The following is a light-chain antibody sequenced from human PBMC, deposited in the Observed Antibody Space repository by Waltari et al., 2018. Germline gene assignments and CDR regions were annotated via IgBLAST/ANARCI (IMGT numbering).Light chain of an antibody. CDR1: SSDVGGYNY. CDR3: CSYATNYRAL. Sequence: QSALTQPRSVSGSPGQSVTISCTGTSSDVGGYNYVSWYHQHPGKAPKLMIYDVSKRPSGVPDRFSGSKSGNTASLTISGLQAADEADYYCCSYATNYRALFGGGTKLTVL. V-gene: IGLV2-11*01. J-gene: IGLJ2*01. CDR2: DVS.